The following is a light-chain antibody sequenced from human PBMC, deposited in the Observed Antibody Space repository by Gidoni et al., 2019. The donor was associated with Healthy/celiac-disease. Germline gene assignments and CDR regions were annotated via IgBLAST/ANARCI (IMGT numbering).Light chain of an antibody. CDR3: QQSYT. CDR2: AAS. Sequence: DIQLTQSPSSLSASVGYRVTIICLASQSISSYLNWYQQKPGKAPKLLIYAASSLQSGVPSRFSGSGSGTDFTLTISSLQPEDFATYYCQQSYTFGGGTKVEIK. J-gene: IGKJ4*01. CDR1: QSISSY. V-gene: IGKV1-39*01.